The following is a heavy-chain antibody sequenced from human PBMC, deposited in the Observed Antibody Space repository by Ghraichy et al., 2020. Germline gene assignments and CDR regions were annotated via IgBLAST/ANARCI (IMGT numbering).Heavy chain of an antibody. D-gene: IGHD6-19*01. CDR2: IWNDGTNK. CDR3: ARGVAMAGHKRGQDYFDY. CDR1: GFIFTKYG. J-gene: IGHJ4*02. V-gene: IGHV3-33*01. Sequence: GGSLRLSCAASGFIFTKYGMHWVRQAPGKGLECVAVIWNDGTNKYYADSVEGRFSISRDNFKNTLYLQMNSLRVDDTVVYYCARGVAMAGHKRGQDYFDYWGQGTLVTVSS.